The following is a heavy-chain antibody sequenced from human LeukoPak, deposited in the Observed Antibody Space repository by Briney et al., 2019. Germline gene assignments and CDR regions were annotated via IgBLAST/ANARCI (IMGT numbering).Heavy chain of an antibody. CDR3: ARLGYCSSARCSNWFDP. J-gene: IGHJ5*02. CDR2: MYYSGGT. CDR1: GGSMSGYY. V-gene: IGHV4-59*01. Sequence: PSETLSLTCTVSGGSMSGYYWSWIRQPPGKGLEWIGYMYYSGGTNYNPSLESRVTISVDTSKNQFSLKLTSVTAADAAVYYCARLGYCSSARCSNWFDPWGQGTLVTVSP. D-gene: IGHD2-2*01.